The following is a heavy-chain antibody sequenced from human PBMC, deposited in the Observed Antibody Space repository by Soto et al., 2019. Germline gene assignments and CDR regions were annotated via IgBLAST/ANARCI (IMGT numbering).Heavy chain of an antibody. Sequence: QVHLVESGGGEVQPGRSLRLSCAASGFTFSGYGMHWVRQAPGKGLEWVAVISYDGVNKYYADSVKGRFTISRDNSKNTLNLQMNSLRAEDTAVYYCANEVMGGGYYSNRDYWGQGTLVTVSS. CDR1: GFTFSGYG. J-gene: IGHJ4*02. CDR2: ISYDGVNK. D-gene: IGHD4-4*01. V-gene: IGHV3-30*18. CDR3: ANEVMGGGYYSNRDY.